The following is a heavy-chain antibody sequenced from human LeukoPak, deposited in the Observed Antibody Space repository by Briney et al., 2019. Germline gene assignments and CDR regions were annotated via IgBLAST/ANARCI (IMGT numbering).Heavy chain of an antibody. CDR2: IHYTGST. CDR1: GGSISNYY. J-gene: IGHJ5*02. CDR3: ARGRYSAGDNWFDP. V-gene: IGHV4-59*01. Sequence: SETLSLTCTVSGGSISNYYWSWIRQPPGKGLDWIGYIHYTGSTNYNPSLKSRVTMLIDTSKNQFSLKLSSVTAADTAVYYCARGRYSAGDNWFDPWGQGTLVTVSS. D-gene: IGHD3-9*01.